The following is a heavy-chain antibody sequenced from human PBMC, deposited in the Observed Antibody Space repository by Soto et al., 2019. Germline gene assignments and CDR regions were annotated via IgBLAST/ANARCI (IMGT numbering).Heavy chain of an antibody. Sequence: EVQLLESGGGLVQPGGSLRLSCAASGFTFSSYAMSWVRQAPGKGLEWVSAISGSGGSTYYADSVKGRFTISRDNSKNTLYLQMNSLRAEDTAVYYCAKAYYCSGGSCISNFDYWGQGTLVTVSS. J-gene: IGHJ4*02. CDR1: GFTFSSYA. D-gene: IGHD2-15*01. V-gene: IGHV3-23*01. CDR3: AKAYYCSGGSCISNFDY. CDR2: ISGSGGST.